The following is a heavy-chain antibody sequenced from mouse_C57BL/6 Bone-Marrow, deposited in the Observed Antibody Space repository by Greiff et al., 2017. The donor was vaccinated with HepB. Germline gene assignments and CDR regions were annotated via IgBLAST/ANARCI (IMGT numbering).Heavy chain of an antibody. D-gene: IGHD2-5*01. Sequence: QVQLQQSGAELVRPGTSVKVSCKASGYAFTNYLIEWVKQRPEQGLEWIGVINPGSGGTNYNEKFKGKATLTADKSSSNAYMQLSSLTSEDSAVYVCARRRTYSNYSYYFYDWGQGTTLTVSS. CDR3: ARRRTYSNYSYYFYD. V-gene: IGHV1-54*01. CDR2: INPGSGGT. CDR1: GYAFTNYL. J-gene: IGHJ2*01.